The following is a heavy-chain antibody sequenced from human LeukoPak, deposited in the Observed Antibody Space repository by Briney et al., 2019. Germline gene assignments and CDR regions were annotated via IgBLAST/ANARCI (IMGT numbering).Heavy chain of an antibody. D-gene: IGHD3-22*01. CDR3: AKDPGYYDSRDYYSSFDY. J-gene: IGHJ4*02. Sequence: PGGSLRLSCAASGFAFSSYAMTWVRQTPGKGLEWVSVISGSGDSTYYADSVKGRFTISRDNSKNILYLQMTSLRVEDTAVYYCAKDPGYYDSRDYYSSFDYWGQGTLVTVSS. V-gene: IGHV3-23*01. CDR2: ISGSGDST. CDR1: GFAFSSYA.